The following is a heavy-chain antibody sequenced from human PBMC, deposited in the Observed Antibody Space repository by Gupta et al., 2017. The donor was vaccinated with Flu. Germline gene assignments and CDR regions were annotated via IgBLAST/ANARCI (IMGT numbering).Heavy chain of an antibody. V-gene: IGHV3-30*02. Sequence: IRDEGRSKYYADSVKGRVTISRDNSKNTVFLQMNSMTPEDTAVEQGAKTLDNWNYDENGDSWGRGTRGTVSS. D-gene: IGHD1-7*01. CDR2: IRDEGRSK. CDR3: AKTLDNWNYDENGDS. J-gene: IGHJ2*01.